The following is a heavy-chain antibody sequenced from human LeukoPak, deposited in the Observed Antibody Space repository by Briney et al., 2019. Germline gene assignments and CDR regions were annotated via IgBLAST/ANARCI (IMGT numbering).Heavy chain of an antibody. D-gene: IGHD5-18*01. V-gene: IGHV3-30*18. CDR1: GFTFNRYG. J-gene: IGHJ4*02. CDR3: VKGLIDSPMSFASDY. CDR2: ISNDGSDT. Sequence: GGSLRLSCVASGFTFNRYGIHWVRQAPGKGLEWVAVISNDGSDTIYGDSVKGRFTVSRENSRNTLYLQMNSLRIEDTSVYYCVKGLIDSPMSFASDYWGQGTLVTVSP.